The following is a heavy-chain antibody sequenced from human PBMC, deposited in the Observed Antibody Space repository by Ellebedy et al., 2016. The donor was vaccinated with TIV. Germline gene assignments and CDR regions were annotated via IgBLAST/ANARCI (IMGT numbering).Heavy chain of an antibody. Sequence: GGSLRLSXAASGFTFSRYWMHWVRQAPGKGLEWVANIKQDGSDKYYVDSVKGRFTISRDNAKNSLYLQMNSLRAEDTAVYYCAREVGGGGAYWGQGTLVTVSS. D-gene: IGHD2-21*01. J-gene: IGHJ4*02. CDR3: AREVGGGGAY. CDR2: IKQDGSDK. V-gene: IGHV3-7*01. CDR1: GFTFSRYW.